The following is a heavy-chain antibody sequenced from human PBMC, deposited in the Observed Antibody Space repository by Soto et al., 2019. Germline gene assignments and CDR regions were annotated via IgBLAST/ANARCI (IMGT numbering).Heavy chain of an antibody. CDR1: GFTFSSYA. V-gene: IGHV3-23*01. D-gene: IGHD6-19*01. CDR3: ASRAYSNGWYPYYFDY. J-gene: IGHJ4*02. Sequence: PGGSLRLSCAASGFTFSSYAMSWVRQAPGKGLEWVSTISGNGGSTYYADSVQGRFTISRDNSKSTLRLQINSLRAEDTAVYYCASRAYSNGWYPYYFDYWGQGTLVTVSS. CDR2: ISGNGGST.